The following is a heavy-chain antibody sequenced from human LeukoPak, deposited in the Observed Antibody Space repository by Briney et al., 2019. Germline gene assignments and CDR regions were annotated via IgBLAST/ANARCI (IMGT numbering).Heavy chain of an antibody. J-gene: IGHJ4*02. Sequence: ASVKVSCKASGGTFSSYAISWVRQAPGQGLEWMGGIIPIFGTANYAQKFQGRVTITADESTSTAYMELSSLRPEDTAVYYCAREPDRTADYFDYWGQGTLVTVSS. D-gene: IGHD1-14*01. CDR2: IIPIFGTA. CDR3: AREPDRTADYFDY. CDR1: GGTFSSYA. V-gene: IGHV1-69*01.